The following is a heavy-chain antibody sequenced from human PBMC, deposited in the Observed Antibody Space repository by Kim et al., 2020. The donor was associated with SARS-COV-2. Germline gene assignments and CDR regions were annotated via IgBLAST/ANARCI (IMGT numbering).Heavy chain of an antibody. Sequence: GGSLRLSCAASGLSFSDSYMNWVRQAPGKGLEWLAFISTRGESIFYADSVEGRFTISRYNAKNSLYLQMNYLRAEDTAVCYCARSGNGYNAFGIWGQGVLVTVSS. CDR3: ARSGNGYNAFGI. V-gene: IGHV3-11*01. J-gene: IGHJ4*02. D-gene: IGHD5-12*01. CDR1: GLSFSDSY. CDR2: ISTRGESI.